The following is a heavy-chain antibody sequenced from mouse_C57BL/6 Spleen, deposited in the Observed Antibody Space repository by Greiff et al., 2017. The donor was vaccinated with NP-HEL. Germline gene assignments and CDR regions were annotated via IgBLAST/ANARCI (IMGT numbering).Heavy chain of an antibody. D-gene: IGHD1-1*01. J-gene: IGHJ1*03. Sequence: EVQLQQSGPELVKPGASVKISCKASGYSFTGYYMNWVKQSPEKSLEWIGEINPSTGGTTYNQKFKAKATLTVDKSSSTAYMQLKSLTSENSAVYYCARGRGYYYGGSPYWYFDVWGTGTTVTVSS. CDR2: INPSTGGT. CDR3: ARGRGYYYGGSPYWYFDV. V-gene: IGHV1-42*01. CDR1: GYSFTGYY.